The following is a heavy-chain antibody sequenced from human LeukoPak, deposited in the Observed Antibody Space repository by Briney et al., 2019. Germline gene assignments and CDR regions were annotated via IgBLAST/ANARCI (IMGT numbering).Heavy chain of an antibody. CDR3: AKAVAGTDDAFDI. J-gene: IGHJ3*02. D-gene: IGHD6-19*01. V-gene: IGHV3-30-3*01. Sequence: GGSLRLSCAASGFTFSTYTMHWVRQAPGKGLEWVALISYDGSNKYYADSVKGRFTISRDNSKNTLYLQMNSLRAEDTAVYYCAKAVAGTDDAFDIWGQGTMVTVSS. CDR1: GFTFSTYT. CDR2: ISYDGSNK.